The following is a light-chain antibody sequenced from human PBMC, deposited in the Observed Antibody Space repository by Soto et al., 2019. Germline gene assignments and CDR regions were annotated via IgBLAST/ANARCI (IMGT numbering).Light chain of an antibody. CDR3: SSYTSRSTXV. Sequence: QSVLTQPPSVSGSPGQSVTISCTGTSSDVGSYNRVSWYQQPPGTAPKVMIYDVSNRPSGVPDRFSGSKSGNTASLTISGLQAEDESDYYCSSYTSRSTXVFGTGTRSPS. J-gene: IGLJ1*01. CDR2: DVS. V-gene: IGLV2-18*02. CDR1: SSDVGSYNR.